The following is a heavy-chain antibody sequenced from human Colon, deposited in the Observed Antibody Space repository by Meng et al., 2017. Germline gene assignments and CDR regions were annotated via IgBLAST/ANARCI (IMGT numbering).Heavy chain of an antibody. J-gene: IGHJ4*02. D-gene: IGHD1/OR15-1a*01. CDR2: IAHTGRT. V-gene: IGHV4-4*02. CDR3: GTTDINYCPIHY. CDR1: GVSISTTNW. Sequence: QMLLRESGPGLVKPSGTLSLTCAVSGVSISTTNWWTWLLQSPGKGLEWIGEIAHTGRTNYNRSLKSRVTVTMDTSKNHFSLNVTSVTAADTAVYYCGTTDINYCPIHYWGQGTLVTVSS.